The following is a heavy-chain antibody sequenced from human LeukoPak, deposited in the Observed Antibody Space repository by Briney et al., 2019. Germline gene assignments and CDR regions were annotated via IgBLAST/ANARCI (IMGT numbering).Heavy chain of an antibody. Sequence: SETLSLTCTVSGDSVSSSNYYWAWIRQPPGKGLEWIGNIYYSGSTYYNPSLKSRLTISVDTSKNQFSLKLTSVTATDTAVYYCARPVPSRLGWFDPWGQGTLVTVSS. J-gene: IGHJ5*02. D-gene: IGHD1-1*01. V-gene: IGHV4-39*01. CDR2: IYYSGST. CDR3: ARPVPSRLGWFDP. CDR1: GDSVSSSNYY.